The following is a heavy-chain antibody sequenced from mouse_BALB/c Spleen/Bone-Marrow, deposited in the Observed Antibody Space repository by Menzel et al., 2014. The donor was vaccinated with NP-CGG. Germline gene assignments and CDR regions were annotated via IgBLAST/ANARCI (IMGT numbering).Heavy chain of an antibody. CDR2: INPSTGYT. V-gene: IGHV1-7*01. D-gene: IGHD2-4*01. Sequence: QVQLKQSGAELAKPGAPVKMSCKASGYTFTSYWMHWVKQRPGQGLEWIGYINPSTGYTEYNQKFKDKATLTADKSSSTAYMQLSSLTSEDSAVYYCARSGDYGGFDYWGQGTTLTVSS. J-gene: IGHJ2*01. CDR1: GYTFTSYW. CDR3: ARSGDYGGFDY.